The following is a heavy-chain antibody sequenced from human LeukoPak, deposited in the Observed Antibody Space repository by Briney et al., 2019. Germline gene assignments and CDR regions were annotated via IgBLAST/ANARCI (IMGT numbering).Heavy chain of an antibody. J-gene: IGHJ4*02. V-gene: IGHV3-15*01. D-gene: IGHD2-2*01. Sequence: AGSLRLSCAASGFIFSSAWMTWVRQAPGKGLEWVGHIKNKTNGATTDYAAPVKGRFIISGDDSKNTLYLQMNSLRTEDTAVYYCARGFCSSTSCYQGPFDFWGQGTLVTVSS. CDR1: GFIFSSAW. CDR3: ARGFCSSTSCYQGPFDF. CDR2: IKNKTNGATT.